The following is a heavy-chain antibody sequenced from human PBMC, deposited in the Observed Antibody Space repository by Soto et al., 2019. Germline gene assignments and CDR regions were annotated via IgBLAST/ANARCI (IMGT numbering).Heavy chain of an antibody. J-gene: IGHJ4*02. CDR2: IYYSGST. D-gene: IGHD4-17*01. Sequence: SETLSLTCTVSGDSISSYYWSWIRQPPGKGLEWIGYIYYSGSTNYNPSLKSRVTISVDTSKNQFSLKLSSVTAADTAVYYCARVWTTVVSQGGGFDYWGEGTLVTGSS. V-gene: IGHV4-59*01. CDR1: GDSISSYY. CDR3: ARVWTTVVSQGGGFDY.